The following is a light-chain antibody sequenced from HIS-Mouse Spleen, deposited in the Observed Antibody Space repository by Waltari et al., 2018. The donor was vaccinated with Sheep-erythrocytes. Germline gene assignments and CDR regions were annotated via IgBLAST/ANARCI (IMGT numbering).Light chain of an antibody. CDR2: EGS. CDR1: SSDVGSDNL. J-gene: IGLJ3*02. Sequence: QSALTQPAPGSGSPGQSTTISCTGTSSDVGSDNLVSWYQQHPGKAPKLMIYEGSKRPSGVSNRFSGSKSGNTASLTISGLQAEDEADYYCCSYAGSSTPWVFGGGTKLTVL. CDR3: CSYAGSSTPWV. V-gene: IGLV2-23*01.